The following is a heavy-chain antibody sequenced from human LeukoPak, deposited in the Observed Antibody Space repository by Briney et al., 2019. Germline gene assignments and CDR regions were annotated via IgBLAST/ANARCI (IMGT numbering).Heavy chain of an antibody. V-gene: IGHV1-46*01. CDR1: GYTFASYY. D-gene: IGHD4-11*01. Sequence: GASVKVSCKASGYTFASYYMHWVRQAPGQGLEWMGIINPSGGSTSYAQKFQGRVTMTRDTSTSTVYMELSSLRSEDTAVYYCASNYGHDAFDIWGQGTMVTVSS. J-gene: IGHJ3*02. CDR2: INPSGGST. CDR3: ASNYGHDAFDI.